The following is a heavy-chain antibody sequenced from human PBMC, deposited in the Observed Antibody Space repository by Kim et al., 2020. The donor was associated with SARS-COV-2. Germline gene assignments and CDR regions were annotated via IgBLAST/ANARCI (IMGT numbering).Heavy chain of an antibody. CDR2: SRGA. V-gene: IGHV4-34*01. D-gene: IGHD6-13*01. Sequence: SRGATSNPSREGRVTISVDTSRNQFSLKLSSVTAADTAVYYCARGHAADYWGQGTLVTVSS. CDR3: ARGHAADY. J-gene: IGHJ4*02.